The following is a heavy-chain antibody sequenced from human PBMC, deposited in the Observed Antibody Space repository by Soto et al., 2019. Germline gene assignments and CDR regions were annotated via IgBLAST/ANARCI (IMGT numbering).Heavy chain of an antibody. V-gene: IGHV4-59*08. CDR1: GGSISSYY. CDR2: IYYSGST. CDR3: ARHDAYGDYFDY. Sequence: SETLSLTCTVSGGSISSYYWSWIRQPPGKGLEWIGYIYYSGSTNYNPSLKSRVTISVDTSKNQFSLKLSSVTAADTAVYYCARHDAYGDYFDYWGQGTLVTVSS. J-gene: IGHJ4*02. D-gene: IGHD4-17*01.